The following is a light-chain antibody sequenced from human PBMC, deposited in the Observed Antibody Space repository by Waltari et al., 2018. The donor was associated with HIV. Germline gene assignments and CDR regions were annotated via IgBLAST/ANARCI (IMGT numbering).Light chain of an antibody. J-gene: IGKJ1*01. CDR1: QSVLYSSNNKNY. V-gene: IGKV4-1*01. CDR2: WAS. Sequence: DIVMTQSPDSLAVSLGERAPINCQYSQSVLYSSNNKNYLAWYQQKPGQPPKLLIYWASTRESGVPDRFSGSGSGTDFTLTISSLQAEDVAVYYCQQYYSTPRTFGQGTKVEIK. CDR3: QQYYSTPRT.